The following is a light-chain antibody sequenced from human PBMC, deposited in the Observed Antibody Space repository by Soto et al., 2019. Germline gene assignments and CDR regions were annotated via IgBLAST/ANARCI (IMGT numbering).Light chain of an antibody. CDR1: QGISNL. J-gene: IGKJ2*01. CDR3: LQHNTYPYT. Sequence: DIQMTQSPSSLSASVGDRVTITCRASQGISNLLGWFQHKPGKAPKRLIYAASSLQGGVPSRFSGSGTGTEFTLTIAGLQPEDFADYYCLQHNTYPYTFGQGTKLEIK. V-gene: IGKV1-17*01. CDR2: AAS.